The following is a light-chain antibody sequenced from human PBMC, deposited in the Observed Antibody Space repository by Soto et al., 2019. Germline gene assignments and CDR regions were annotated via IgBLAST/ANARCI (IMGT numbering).Light chain of an antibody. CDR1: QIISSTY. CDR2: GAS. Sequence: DIVLTQSPGTLSLSPGERATLSCRASQIISSTYLGWYQQKPGQAPRLLIYGASSRATGIPDRFIGSGSGTYFTLTISRLEPEDFAVYDCQHYCTSLYTFGQGTKLESK. J-gene: IGKJ2*01. CDR3: QHYCTSLYT. V-gene: IGKV3-20*01.